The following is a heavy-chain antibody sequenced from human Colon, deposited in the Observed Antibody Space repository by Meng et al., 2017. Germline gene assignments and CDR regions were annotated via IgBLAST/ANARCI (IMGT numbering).Heavy chain of an antibody. V-gene: IGHV4-30-4*01. CDR1: GGSINSADYY. Sequence: QVQLQESGPGVVKPSQTLSLTCPISGGSINSADYYWNWIRHSPGKGLEWLGYIHSSGNTYYTPSLKSRLTMSLDTSKNQFSLRLTSVTAADTAVYYCARNPVIPDARTFDFWGQGALVTVSS. D-gene: IGHD2-2*01. CDR2: IHSSGNT. CDR3: ARNPVIPDARTFDF. J-gene: IGHJ4*02.